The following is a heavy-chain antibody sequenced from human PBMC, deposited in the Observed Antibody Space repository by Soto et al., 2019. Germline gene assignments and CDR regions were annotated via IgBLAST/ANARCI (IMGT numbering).Heavy chain of an antibody. D-gene: IGHD5-12*01. J-gene: IGHJ2*01. CDR1: GGSISSSNW. CDR3: SRGDKRDIDEYPTRRTSDL. CDR2: IYHSGNT. Sequence: TLSLTCAVSGGSISSSNWWSWVRQPPGKGLEWIGEIYHSGNTNYNPSLKSRVTMAVDKSRNQFSLKLSSVTAADTAVYYCSRGDKRDIDEYPTRRTSDL. V-gene: IGHV4-4*02.